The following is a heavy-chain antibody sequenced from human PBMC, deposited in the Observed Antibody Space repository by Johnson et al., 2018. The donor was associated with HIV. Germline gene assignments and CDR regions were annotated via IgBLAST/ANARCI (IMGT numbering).Heavy chain of an antibody. CDR2: IYSGDTT. V-gene: IGHV3-53*01. J-gene: IGHJ3*02. CDR3: AREGTVSYGGAFDI. CDR1: GFTVSSNY. Sequence: VQLVESGGGLIQPGGSLRLSCAASGFTVSSNYMSWVRQAPGTGLEWVSVIYSGDTTYYADSVKGRFTISRDTSKNTLYLQMNSLRAEDTAVYYCAREGTVSYGGAFDIWGQGTMVTVSS. D-gene: IGHD4-17*01.